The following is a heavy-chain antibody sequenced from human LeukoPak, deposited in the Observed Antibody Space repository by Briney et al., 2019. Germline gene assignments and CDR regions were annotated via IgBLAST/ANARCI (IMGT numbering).Heavy chain of an antibody. CDR2: MNPNSGNT. V-gene: IGHV1-8*01. CDR3: ARLAFRGYSSGL. J-gene: IGHJ4*02. CDR1: GYTFTSYD. D-gene: IGHD6-19*01. Sequence: ASVKVSCRASGYTFTSYDINWVRQATGQGLEWMGWMNPNSGNTGYAQKFQGRVTMTRNTSISTAYMELSSLRSENTAAYYCARLAFRGYSSGLWGQGTLVTVSS.